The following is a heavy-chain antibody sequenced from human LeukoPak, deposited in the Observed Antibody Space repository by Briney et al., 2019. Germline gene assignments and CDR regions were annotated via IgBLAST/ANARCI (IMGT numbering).Heavy chain of an antibody. D-gene: IGHD3-22*01. CDR2: ISSSSSFR. V-gene: IGHV3-21*01. Sequence: GGSLRLSSAASGFTFSSYSMSWVRQAPGKGLELVSSISSSSSFRYYADSVKGRFTISRDNSKNSLYLKMSSLRAEHTAVYCCARESSGYFHWGQGALVTVSS. CDR1: GFTFSSYS. CDR3: ARESSGYFH. J-gene: IGHJ4*02.